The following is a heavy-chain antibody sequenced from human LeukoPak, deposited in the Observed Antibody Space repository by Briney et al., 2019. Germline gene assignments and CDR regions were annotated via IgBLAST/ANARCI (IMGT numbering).Heavy chain of an antibody. CDR3: ARQQADTAMSLPL. V-gene: IGHV4-39*01. D-gene: IGHD5-18*01. CDR1: GGSISSNIYY. CDR2: IYYSGSA. J-gene: IGHJ4*02. Sequence: SSETLSLTCTVSGGSISSNIYYWGWIRQPPGKGLEWIGSIYYSGSAYSNPSLKSRVTVSVDTSKNQFSLKLSSVTAADTAVYYCARQQADTAMSLPLWGQGTLVTVSS.